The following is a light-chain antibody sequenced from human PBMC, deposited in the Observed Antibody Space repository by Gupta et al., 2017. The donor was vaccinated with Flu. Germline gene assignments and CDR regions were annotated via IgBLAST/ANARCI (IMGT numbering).Light chain of an antibody. V-gene: IGKV1-39*01. Sequence: AVSNLQNGVPSRFSGSGSATDFTLTISSLQPEDCGTYYCQQTYSELIYTFGQGTKLEI. J-gene: IGKJ2*01. CDR3: QQTYSELIYT. CDR2: AVS.